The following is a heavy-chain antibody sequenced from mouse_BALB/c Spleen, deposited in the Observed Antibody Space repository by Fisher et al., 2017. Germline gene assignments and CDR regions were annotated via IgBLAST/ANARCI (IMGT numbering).Heavy chain of an antibody. V-gene: IGHV5-6-4*01. CDR3: TRDYYGNAMDY. J-gene: IGHJ4*01. Sequence: RFTISRDNAKNTLYLQMSSLKSEDTAMYYCTRDYYGNAMDYWGQGTSVTVSS. D-gene: IGHD1-1*01.